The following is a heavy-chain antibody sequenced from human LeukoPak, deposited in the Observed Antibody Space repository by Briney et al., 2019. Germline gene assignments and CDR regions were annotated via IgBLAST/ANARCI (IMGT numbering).Heavy chain of an antibody. J-gene: IGHJ5*02. Sequence: GGPRRLSFAASGFTFSSYSLNWVRQPPGKGLDWASSISSSSSYIYYADSVKGRFTISRDNAKNSLYLQMNSLRAEDTAVYYCARDHYYYDSSGYYHWGQGTLVTVSS. CDR1: GFTFSSYS. V-gene: IGHV3-21*01. CDR3: ARDHYYYDSSGYYH. CDR2: ISSSSSYI. D-gene: IGHD3-22*01.